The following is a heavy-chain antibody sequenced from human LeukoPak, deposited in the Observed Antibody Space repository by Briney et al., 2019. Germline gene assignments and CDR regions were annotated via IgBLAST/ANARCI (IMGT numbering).Heavy chain of an antibody. Sequence: SETLSLTCTVSGGSISSYYWSWIRQPPGKGLEWIGYIYYSGSTNYNPSLKSRVTISVDTSKNQFSLKLSCVTAADTAVYYCARVSRGEVTAYAFDIWGQGTMVTVSS. V-gene: IGHV4-59*01. J-gene: IGHJ3*02. D-gene: IGHD3-3*01. CDR1: GGSISSYY. CDR2: IYYSGST. CDR3: ARVSRGEVTAYAFDI.